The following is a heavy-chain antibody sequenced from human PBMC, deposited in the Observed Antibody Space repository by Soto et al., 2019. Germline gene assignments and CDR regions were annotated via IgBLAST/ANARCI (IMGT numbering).Heavy chain of an antibody. J-gene: IGHJ3*02. Sequence: SVKVSCKASGGTFSSYAISWVRQAPGQGLEWMGGIIPIFGTANYAQKFQGRVTITADESTSTAYMELSSLRSEDTAVYYCARAQYSGSYYDAFDIWGQGTMVTVSS. V-gene: IGHV1-69*13. D-gene: IGHD1-26*01. CDR1: GGTFSSYA. CDR2: IIPIFGTA. CDR3: ARAQYSGSYYDAFDI.